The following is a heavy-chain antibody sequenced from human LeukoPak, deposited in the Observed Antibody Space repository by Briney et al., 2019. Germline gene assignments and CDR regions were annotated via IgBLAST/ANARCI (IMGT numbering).Heavy chain of an antibody. J-gene: IGHJ4*02. CDR3: AKDMYYDYVWGSYRCDY. CDR2: ISGSGGST. D-gene: IGHD3-16*02. V-gene: IGHV3-23*01. CDR1: GFTFSSYA. Sequence: PGGSLRLSCAASGFTFSSYAMSWVRQAPGKGLEWVSAISGSGGSTYYADSVKGRFTISRDNSKNTLYLQMNSLRAEDTAVYYYAKDMYYDYVWGSYRCDYWGQGTLVTVSS.